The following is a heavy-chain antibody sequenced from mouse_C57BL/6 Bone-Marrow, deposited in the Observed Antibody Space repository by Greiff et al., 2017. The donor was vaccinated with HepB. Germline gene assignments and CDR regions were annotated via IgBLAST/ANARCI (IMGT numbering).Heavy chain of an antibody. CDR3: ARARANWDFDY. Sequence: QVRLQQPGAELVRPGSSVKLSCKASGYTFTSYWMHWVKQRPIQGLEWIGNIDPSDSETHYNQKFKDKATLTVDKSSSTAYMQLSSLTSEDSAVYYCARARANWDFDYWGQGTTLTVSS. CDR2: IDPSDSET. J-gene: IGHJ2*01. CDR1: GYTFTSYW. D-gene: IGHD4-1*01. V-gene: IGHV1-52*01.